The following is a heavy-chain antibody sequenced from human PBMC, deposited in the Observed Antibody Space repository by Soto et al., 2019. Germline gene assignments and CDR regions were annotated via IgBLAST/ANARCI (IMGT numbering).Heavy chain of an antibody. V-gene: IGHV3-64D*06. Sequence: PGGSLRLSCSASGFTFSNYAMHWVRQAPGKGLEYVSAIRSGGDSTFYADSVKGRFTVSRDNSKNTLYLQMSSLRAEDTAVYYCVRNYYDYSGDYGISDYWGQGTLVTVSS. J-gene: IGHJ4*02. CDR2: IRSGGDST. CDR1: GFTFSNYA. D-gene: IGHD3-22*01. CDR3: VRNYYDYSGDYGISDY.